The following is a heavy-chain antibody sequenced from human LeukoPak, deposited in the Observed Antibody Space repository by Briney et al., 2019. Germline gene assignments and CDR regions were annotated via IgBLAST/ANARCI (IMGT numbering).Heavy chain of an antibody. D-gene: IGHD6-19*01. CDR3: ARDSSAPRSYFALDV. J-gene: IGHJ6*01. Sequence: SGALSLTCVFSGDSISDDSVNKNNWLNWVRQAPGKGLEWIGDVSLDGITNYNPSLLGRVTISLDKSAKQVSLRLTSVTAADTAIYYCARDSSAPRSYFALDVWGQGTTVTVSS. V-gene: IGHV4-4*02. CDR1: GDSISDDSVNKNNW. CDR2: VSLDGIT.